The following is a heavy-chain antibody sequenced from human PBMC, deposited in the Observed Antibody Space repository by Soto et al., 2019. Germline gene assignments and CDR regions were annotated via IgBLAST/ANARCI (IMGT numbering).Heavy chain of an antibody. CDR1: GFTFSSYG. V-gene: IGHV3-30*18. D-gene: IGHD2-21*01. CDR3: AKVIEGDTFDY. J-gene: IGHJ4*02. Sequence: QVQLVESGGGVVQPGRSLRLSCAASGFTFSSYGMHWVRQAPGKGLEWVAVISYDGSNKYYADSVKGRFTISRDNSKNTLYLQMNSLTAEATAVYYWAKVIEGDTFDYWGQGTLVTVSS. CDR2: ISYDGSNK.